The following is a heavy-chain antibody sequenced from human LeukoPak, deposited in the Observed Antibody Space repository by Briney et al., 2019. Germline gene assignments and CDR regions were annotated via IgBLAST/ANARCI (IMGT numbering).Heavy chain of an antibody. CDR2: TYYRSKRYN. CDR3: ACSRGRGAFDI. D-gene: IGHD3-10*01. V-gene: IGHV6-1*01. Sequence: SQTLALTFAVSGESVSNDSAAWSWIRQSPSKGLDWLGRTYYRSKRYNDYALSMKSRITISPDTSKNQFSLHLNSVTPEDTAVYYCACSRGRGAFDIWGQGTMVTVSS. CDR1: GESVSNDSAA. J-gene: IGHJ3*02.